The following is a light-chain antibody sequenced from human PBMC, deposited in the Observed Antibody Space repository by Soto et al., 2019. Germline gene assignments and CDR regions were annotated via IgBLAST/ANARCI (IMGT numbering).Light chain of an antibody. Sequence: EIVMTQSPDTLSVTPGERATLSCRASQGIGSNLAWYQQRPGQAPRLLIYGASTRATGIPARFSGSGSGTEFTLTISSLQSEDFAVYYCQQYNDWPPVWTFGQGTRVEV. CDR1: QGIGSN. CDR3: QQYNDWPPVWT. V-gene: IGKV3D-15*01. J-gene: IGKJ1*01. CDR2: GAS.